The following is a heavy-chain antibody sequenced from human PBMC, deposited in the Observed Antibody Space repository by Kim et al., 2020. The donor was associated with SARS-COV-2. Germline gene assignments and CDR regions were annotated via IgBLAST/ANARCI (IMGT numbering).Heavy chain of an antibody. V-gene: IGHV1-8*01. J-gene: IGHJ4*02. D-gene: IGHD3-10*01. Sequence: ASVKVSCKASGYIFTSYDINWVRQATGQGLEWMGWMNPNSGNTGYAQKFQGRVTMTRNTSISTAYMELSSLRSEDTAVYYCAGGGALRGVELADWGQGTLVAVSS. CDR2: MNPNSGNT. CDR1: GYIFTSYD. CDR3: AGGGALRGVELAD.